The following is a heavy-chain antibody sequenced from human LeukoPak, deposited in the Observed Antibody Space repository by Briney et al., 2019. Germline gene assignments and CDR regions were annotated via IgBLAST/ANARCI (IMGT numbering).Heavy chain of an antibody. V-gene: IGHV1-18*01. CDR2: ISAYNGNT. CDR3: ASREMAMSYYYYMDV. CDR1: GYTFTSYG. Sequence: ASVKVSCKASGYTFTSYGISWVRQAPGQGLEWMGWISAYNGNTNYAQKLQGRVTMTTDTSTSTAYMELRSLRSEDTAVYYCASREMAMSYYYYMDVWGKGTTVTVSS. D-gene: IGHD5-24*01. J-gene: IGHJ6*03.